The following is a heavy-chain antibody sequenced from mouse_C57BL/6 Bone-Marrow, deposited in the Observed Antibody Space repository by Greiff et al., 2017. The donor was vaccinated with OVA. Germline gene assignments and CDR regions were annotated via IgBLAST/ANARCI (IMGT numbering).Heavy chain of an antibody. CDR2: IYPGDGDT. CDR3: ASVIYYYGSSYPLDYFDY. CDR1: GYAFSSSW. Sequence: VQLQQSGPELVKPGASVKISCKASGYAFSSSWMNWVKQRPGKGLEWIGRIYPGDGDTNYNGKFKGKATLTADKSSSTAYMQLSSLTSEDSAVYFCASVIYYYGSSYPLDYFDYWGQGTTLTVSS. D-gene: IGHD1-1*01. J-gene: IGHJ2*01. V-gene: IGHV1-82*01.